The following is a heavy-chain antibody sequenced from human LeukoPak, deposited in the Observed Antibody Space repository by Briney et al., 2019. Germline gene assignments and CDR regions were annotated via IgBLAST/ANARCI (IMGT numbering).Heavy chain of an antibody. D-gene: IGHD3-10*01. J-gene: IGHJ4*02. Sequence: GGSLRLSCAASGFTFSSYEMNWVRQAPGKGLEWVSRISASGDSTHYVDSVEGRFTISRDNTKKTLYLQMNSLRAEDTAVYYCAEARYVMVRGDDSNFVDYWGQGTLVTVSS. CDR2: ISASGDST. V-gene: IGHV3-23*01. CDR1: GFTFSSYE. CDR3: AEARYVMVRGDDSNFVDY.